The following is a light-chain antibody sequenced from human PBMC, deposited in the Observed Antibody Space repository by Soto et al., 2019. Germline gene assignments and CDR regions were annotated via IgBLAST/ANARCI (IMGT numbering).Light chain of an antibody. CDR1: SSDVGSYNV. CDR2: EGS. V-gene: IGLV2-23*01. CDR3: CSYAGSSTYV. J-gene: IGLJ1*01. Sequence: QSALTQPASVSGSPGQSITISCTGTSSDVGSYNVVSWYQQHPGKAPKLMIYEGSNRPSGVSNRFSGSKSGNTASLTISGLQAEDEADYYCCSYAGSSTYVFGTGTKLTVL.